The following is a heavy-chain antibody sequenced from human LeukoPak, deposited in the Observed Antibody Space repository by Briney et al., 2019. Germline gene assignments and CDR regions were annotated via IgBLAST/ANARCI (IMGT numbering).Heavy chain of an antibody. CDR3: ARDRYYYDSSSYYSAFDT. V-gene: IGHV4-4*07. Sequence: SETLSLTCTVSGGSISSYYWSWIGQPPGKGVEWIGRVFTSGIISGNTNYNPSLKSRVTMSVDTSNNQFSLKLRSVTAADTAVYYCARDRYYYDSSSYYSAFDTWGQGTMVTVSS. CDR1: GGSISSYY. J-gene: IGHJ3*02. D-gene: IGHD3-22*01. CDR2: VFTSGIISGNT.